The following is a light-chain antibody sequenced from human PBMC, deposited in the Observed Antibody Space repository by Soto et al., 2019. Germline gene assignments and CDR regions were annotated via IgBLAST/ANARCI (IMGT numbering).Light chain of an antibody. J-gene: IGKJ1*01. CDR3: QHYGRSGT. Sequence: EILMTQSPATLSVSPGERATLSCRASHRVNTYLACYEQKPVQPPGLLIYATSSRATGIPDRFSGSGSGTDFTPTISRLEPEDFALYYCQHYGRSGTFGQGTKVDIK. CDR2: ATS. CDR1: HRVNTY. V-gene: IGKV3-20*01.